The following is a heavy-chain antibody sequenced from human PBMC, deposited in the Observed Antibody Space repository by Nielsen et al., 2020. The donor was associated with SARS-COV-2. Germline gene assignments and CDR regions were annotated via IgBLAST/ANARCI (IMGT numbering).Heavy chain of an antibody. V-gene: IGHV1-18*04. CDR1: GYTFTKYG. CDR3: ASSAPPSGFNWFDP. D-gene: IGHD3-22*01. CDR2: ISGNSDSA. Sequence: ASVQVSCKASGYTFTKYGISWVRQAPGQELEWMGWISGNSDSAKYVKKFLGGVIMTTNTSTSTAYLEVRSLRSDDTAVYYCASSAPPSGFNWFDPWGQGTLVTVSS. J-gene: IGHJ5*02.